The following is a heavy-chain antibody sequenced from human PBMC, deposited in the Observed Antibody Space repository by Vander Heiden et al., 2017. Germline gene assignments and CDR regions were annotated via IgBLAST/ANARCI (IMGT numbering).Heavy chain of an antibody. V-gene: IGHV4-59*13. CDR2: TSAGGNT. D-gene: IGHD2-8*01. CDR1: GGAIGTYF. J-gene: IGHJ5*02. Sequence: MQLQESGPGLVKPSETLSLSCDVSGGAIGTYFWSWIRQSPGKGLEWIGHTSAGGNTNENLSLQSRVHISADTSKNPFSLNLKSVNAVDTDVYDGAGFVLIGDRGKLRRSFDPWGKGTLVTGSS. CDR3: AGFVLIGDRGKLRRSFDP.